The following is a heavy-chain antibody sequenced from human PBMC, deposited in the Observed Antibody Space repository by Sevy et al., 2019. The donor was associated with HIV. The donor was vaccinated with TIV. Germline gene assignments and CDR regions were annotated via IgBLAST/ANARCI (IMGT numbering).Heavy chain of an antibody. V-gene: IGHV5-51*01. Sequence: GESLKISCKGSGYSFTSYWIGWVRQMPGKGLEWMGIIYPGDSDTRYSPSFQGKVTISADKSISTAYLQWSCLKASDTAMYYCARQGKKRYFDWLLYGGVSYYFDYWGQGTLVTVSS. J-gene: IGHJ4*02. D-gene: IGHD3-9*01. CDR3: ARQGKKRYFDWLLYGGVSYYFDY. CDR2: IYPGDSDT. CDR1: GYSFTSYW.